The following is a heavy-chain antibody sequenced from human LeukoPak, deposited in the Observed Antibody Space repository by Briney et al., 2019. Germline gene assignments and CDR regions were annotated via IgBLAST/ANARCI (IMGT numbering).Heavy chain of an antibody. CDR1: GGSFSGYY. V-gene: IGHV4-34*01. J-gene: IGHJ4*02. CDR3: ARGQGYDFWSGYYMDY. CDR2: INHSGST. D-gene: IGHD3-3*01. Sequence: SSETLSLTCAVYGGSFSGYYWSWIRQPPGKGLEWIGEINHSGSTNYNPSLKRRVTISVDTSKNQFSLKLSSVTAADTAVYYCARGQGYDFWSGYYMDYWGQGTLVTVSS.